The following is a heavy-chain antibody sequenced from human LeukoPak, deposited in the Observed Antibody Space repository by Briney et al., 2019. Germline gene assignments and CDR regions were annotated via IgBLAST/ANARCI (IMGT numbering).Heavy chain of an antibody. Sequence: ASVTVSCLASGYTLPSYGISWVGPAAGQGLEGMGWICAYNGNTDYAQKLQGRVAMTTDTSTSTAYMELRSLRSEDTGVYYCARDRNYDILAGYFGPAKDDYWGQGTLVTVSS. D-gene: IGHD3-9*01. J-gene: IGHJ4*02. CDR3: ARDRNYDILAGYFGPAKDDY. CDR2: ICAYNGNT. CDR1: GYTLPSYG. V-gene: IGHV1-18*01.